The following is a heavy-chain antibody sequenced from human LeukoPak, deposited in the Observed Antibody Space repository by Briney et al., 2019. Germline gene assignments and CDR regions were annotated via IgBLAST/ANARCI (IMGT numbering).Heavy chain of an antibody. CDR1: GFTFSSYS. CDR3: ARSGSYAAFDY. CDR2: ISSSSSYI. J-gene: IGHJ4*02. Sequence: GGSLRLSCAASGFTFSSYSMNWVRRAPGKGLEWVSSISSSSSYIYYADSVKGRFTISRDNAKNSLYLQMNSLRAEDTAVYYCARSGSYAAFDYWGQGTLVTVSS. D-gene: IGHD1-26*01. V-gene: IGHV3-21*01.